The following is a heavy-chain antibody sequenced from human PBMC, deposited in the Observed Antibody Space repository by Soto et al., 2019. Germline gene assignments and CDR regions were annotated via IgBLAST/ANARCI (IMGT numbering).Heavy chain of an antibody. CDR3: ARDNWNYDSSGYYSFFDY. J-gene: IGHJ4*02. V-gene: IGHV4-31*03. CDR1: GGSISSGGYY. Sequence: QVQLQESGPGLVKPSQTLSLTCTVSGGSISSGGYYWSWIRQHPGKGLEWIGYIYYSGSTYYNPSLKSRVTISVDTSKNQFSLKLSSVTAADTAMYYCARDNWNYDSSGYYSFFDYWGQGTLVTVSS. CDR2: IYYSGST. D-gene: IGHD3-22*01.